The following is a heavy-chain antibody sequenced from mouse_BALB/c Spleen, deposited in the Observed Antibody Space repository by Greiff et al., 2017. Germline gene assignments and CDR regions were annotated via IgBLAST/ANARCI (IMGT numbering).Heavy chain of an antibody. V-gene: IGHV1-69*02. D-gene: IGHD1-3*01. J-gene: IGHJ4*01. Sequence: QVQLKQPGAELVKPGASVKLSCKASGYTFTSYWMHWVKQRPGQGLEWIGEIDPSDSYTNYNQKFKGKATLTVDKSSSTAYMQLSSLTSEDSAVYYCASKLDGYYAMDYWGQGTSVTVSS. CDR3: ASKLDGYYAMDY. CDR1: GYTFTSYW. CDR2: IDPSDSYT.